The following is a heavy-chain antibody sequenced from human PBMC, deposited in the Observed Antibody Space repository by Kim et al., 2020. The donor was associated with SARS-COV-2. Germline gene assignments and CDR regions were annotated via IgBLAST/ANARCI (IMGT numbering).Heavy chain of an antibody. V-gene: IGHV1-18*01. D-gene: IGHD6-19*01. CDR3: ARGVGLAVAYGMDV. Sequence: AQKRQGRVTMTTDTSTSTAYMELRSLRSDDTAVYYCARGVGLAVAYGMDVWGQGTTVTVSS. J-gene: IGHJ6*02.